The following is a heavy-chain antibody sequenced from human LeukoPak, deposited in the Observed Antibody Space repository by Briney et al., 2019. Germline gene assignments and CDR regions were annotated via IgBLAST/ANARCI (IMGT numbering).Heavy chain of an antibody. CDR3: ARDLYYDSSGYYY. D-gene: IGHD3-22*01. Sequence: PSETLSLTCTVSGYSISSGYYWGWIRQPPGKGLEWIGSIYHSGSTYYNPSLKSRVTISVDTSKNQFSLKLSSVTAADTAVYYCARDLYYDSSGYYYWGQGTLVTVSS. CDR2: IYHSGST. J-gene: IGHJ4*02. V-gene: IGHV4-38-2*02. CDR1: GYSISSGYY.